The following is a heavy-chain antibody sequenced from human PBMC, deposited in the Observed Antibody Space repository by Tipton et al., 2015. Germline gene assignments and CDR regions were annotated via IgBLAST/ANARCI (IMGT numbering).Heavy chain of an antibody. CDR2: IFYSGIT. CDR1: GDFINSGVYY. CDR3: SRHRHGGLDDGLGV. D-gene: IGHD3/OR15-3a*01. J-gene: IGHJ6*02. V-gene: IGHV4-39*01. Sequence: TLSLTCTVSGDFINSGVYYWGWIRQPPGKGLEWIGSIFYSGITYYSQSFNSRVAIFIDTPKNQFSLNLTSATAADTAVYYCSRHRHGGLDDGLGVWGQGTTVSVSS.